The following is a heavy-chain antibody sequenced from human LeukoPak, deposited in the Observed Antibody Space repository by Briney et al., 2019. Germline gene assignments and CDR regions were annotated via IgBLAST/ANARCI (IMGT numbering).Heavy chain of an antibody. CDR1: GGSISSYY. CDR3: ARHTGYSSSWYCFDY. V-gene: IGHV4-59*01. CDR2: IYYSGST. Sequence: SETLSLTCTVSGGSISSYYWSWIRQPPGKGLEWTWYIYYSGSTNYNPSLKSRVTISVDTSKNQFSLKLSSVTAADTAVYYCARHTGYSSSWYCFDYWGQGTLVTVSS. D-gene: IGHD6-13*01. J-gene: IGHJ4*02.